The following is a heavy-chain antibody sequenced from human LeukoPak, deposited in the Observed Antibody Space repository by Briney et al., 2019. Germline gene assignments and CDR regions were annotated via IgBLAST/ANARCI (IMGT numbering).Heavy chain of an antibody. V-gene: IGHV4-59*08. Sequence: SETLSLTCTVSGGSISSYYWSWIREPPGKGLEWIGYIYYSGSTYYNPSLKSRVTISVDTSKNQFSLKLSSVTAADTAVYYCASLMDTAMVTSSPHDAFDIWGQGTMVTASS. CDR3: ASLMDTAMVTSSPHDAFDI. J-gene: IGHJ3*02. CDR2: IYYSGST. D-gene: IGHD5-18*01. CDR1: GGSISSYY.